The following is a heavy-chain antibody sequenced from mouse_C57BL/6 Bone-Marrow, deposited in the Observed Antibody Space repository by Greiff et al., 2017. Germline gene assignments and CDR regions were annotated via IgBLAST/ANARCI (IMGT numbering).Heavy chain of an antibody. CDR3: ARLIYYYGSKYFDV. CDR2: IDPSASYT. J-gene: IGHJ1*03. D-gene: IGHD1-1*01. CDR1: GYTFTSYW. V-gene: IGHV1-69*01. Sequence: QVQLQQPGAELVMPGASVKLSCKASGYTFTSYWMHWVKQRPGQGLEWIGEIDPSASYTNYNQKFKGKSTLTVDKSSSTAYMQLSSLTSEDSAVYYCARLIYYYGSKYFDVWGTGTTVTVSS.